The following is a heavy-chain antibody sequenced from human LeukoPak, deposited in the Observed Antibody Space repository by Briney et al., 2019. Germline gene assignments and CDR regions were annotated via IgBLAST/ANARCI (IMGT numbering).Heavy chain of an antibody. CDR3: ARDLRDYGDYADYYYYYMDV. CDR2: IYSGGST. Sequence: GGSLRLSCAASGFTVSSNYMSWDRQAPGKGLEWVSVIYSGGSTYYADSVKGRFTISRDNSKNTLYLQMNSLRAEDTAVYCCARDLRDYGDYADYYYYYMDVWGKGTTVTVSS. V-gene: IGHV3-66*02. D-gene: IGHD4-17*01. J-gene: IGHJ6*03. CDR1: GFTVSSNY.